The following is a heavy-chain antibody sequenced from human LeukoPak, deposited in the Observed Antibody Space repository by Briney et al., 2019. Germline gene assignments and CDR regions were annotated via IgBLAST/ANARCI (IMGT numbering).Heavy chain of an antibody. D-gene: IGHD5-12*01. CDR3: ARGMGDSGFNFDY. Sequence: SETLSLTCAVYGGSFSGYYWSWIRQPPGKGLEWIGEINHSGSTNYNPSLKSRVTISVDTSKNQFSLKLSSVTAADTAVYYCARGMGDSGFNFDYWRQGTLVTVSS. CDR1: GGSFSGYY. J-gene: IGHJ4*02. CDR2: INHSGST. V-gene: IGHV4-34*01.